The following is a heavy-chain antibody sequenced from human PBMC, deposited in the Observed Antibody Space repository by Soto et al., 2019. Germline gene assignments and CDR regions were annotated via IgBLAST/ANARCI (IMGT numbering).Heavy chain of an antibody. CDR1: GCTSSSYT. CDR3: AKPLRLLPGP. CDR2: ISGSGGST. Sequence: PGGCRVLSGATSGCTSSSYTMSWVRQAPGKGLEWVSAISGSGGSTYYADSVKGRFTISRDNSKNTLYLQMNSLRAEDTAVYYCAKPLRLLPGPWGQGTLVTVSS. V-gene: IGHV3-23*01. D-gene: IGHD3-22*01. J-gene: IGHJ4*02.